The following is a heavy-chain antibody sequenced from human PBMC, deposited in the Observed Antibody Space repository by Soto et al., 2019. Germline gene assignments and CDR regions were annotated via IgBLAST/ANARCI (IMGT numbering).Heavy chain of an antibody. Sequence: SENLSLTCTVSGGSVTNSSYYWGWIRQSPGKGLEWIGSVYYRGRSYSKSSVKSRVTISVDTSKNRFSLSLNSVTASDTAVYFFLRHGTTVPFRAYF. CDR3: LRHGTTVPFRAYF. D-gene: IGHD4-17*01. J-gene: IGHJ4*01. CDR1: GGSVTNSSYY. V-gene: IGHV4-39*01. CDR2: VYYRGRS.